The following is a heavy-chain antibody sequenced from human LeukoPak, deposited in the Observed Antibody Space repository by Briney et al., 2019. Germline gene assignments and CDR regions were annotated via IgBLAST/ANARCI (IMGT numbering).Heavy chain of an antibody. V-gene: IGHV4-39*07. CDR1: GGSISSSSYY. D-gene: IGHD4-23*01. CDR2: IYYSGST. J-gene: IGHJ4*02. CDR3: ARGPHYGGVLD. Sequence: SETLSLTCTVSGGSISSSSYYWGWIRQPPGKGLEWIGSIYYSGSTYYNPSLKSRVTISVDTSKNQFSLKLSSVTAADTAVYYCARGPHYGGVLDWGQGTLVTVSS.